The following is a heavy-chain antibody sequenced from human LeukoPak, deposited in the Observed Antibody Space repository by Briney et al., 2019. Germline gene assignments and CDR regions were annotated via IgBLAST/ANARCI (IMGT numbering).Heavy chain of an antibody. V-gene: IGHV1-2*02. CDR2: INPNSGGT. CDR3: ARGMGGYDYYFDY. J-gene: IGHJ4*02. D-gene: IGHD5-12*01. CDR1: GYTFTGYY. Sequence: ASVKVSCKASGYTFTGYYMHWVRQAPGQGLEWMGWINPNSGGTNYAQKFQGRVTMTRDTSISTAYMELSRLRSDDTAVYYRARGMGGYDYYFDYWGQGTLVTVSS.